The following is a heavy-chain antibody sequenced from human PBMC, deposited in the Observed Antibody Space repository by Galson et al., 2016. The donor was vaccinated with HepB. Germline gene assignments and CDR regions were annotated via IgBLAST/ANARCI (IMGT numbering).Heavy chain of an antibody. D-gene: IGHD4-17*01. CDR2: ISSRSSYI. CDR3: ARLGAGAVPTNFERDYYYGMDF. V-gene: IGHV3-21*06. J-gene: IGHJ6*02. Sequence: SLRLSCAVSGFTFTTYSMSWVHQVPGKGLEWVSSISSRSSYIYYADSVKGRFTIPRDNARNSLYLEINSLRAEDTALYYCARLGAGAVPTNFERDYYYGMDFWGQGTTVTVSS. CDR1: GFTFTTYS.